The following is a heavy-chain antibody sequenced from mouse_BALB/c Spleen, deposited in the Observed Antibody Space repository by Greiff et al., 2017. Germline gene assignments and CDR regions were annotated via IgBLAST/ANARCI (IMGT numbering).Heavy chain of an antibody. V-gene: IGHV14-3*02. CDR2: IDPANGNT. J-gene: IGHJ4*01. Sequence: VQLQQSGAELVKPGASVKLSCTASGFNIKDTYMHWVKQRPEQGLEWIGRIDPANGNTKYDPNFQGKATITADTSSNTAYLQLSSLTSEDTAVYYCARGFYYLGAMDYWGQGTSVTVSS. D-gene: IGHD2-1*01. CDR3: ARGFYYLGAMDY. CDR1: GFNIKDTY.